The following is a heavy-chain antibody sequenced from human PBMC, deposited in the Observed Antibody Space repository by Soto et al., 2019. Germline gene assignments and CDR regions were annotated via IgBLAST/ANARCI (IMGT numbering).Heavy chain of an antibody. D-gene: IGHD3-9*01. Sequence: ASVKVSCKASRDTFSSYGISWVRQAPGQGLEWMGGIIPIFGTANYAQQFRGRVTISADESTSTAYMEVTSLRSEDTAVYYCARDDYDILTGYSSHHQGERYYSGLDVWGQGTTVTVSS. CDR1: RDTFSSYG. CDR2: IIPIFGTA. J-gene: IGHJ6*02. V-gene: IGHV1-69*13. CDR3: ARDDYDILTGYSSHHQGERYYSGLDV.